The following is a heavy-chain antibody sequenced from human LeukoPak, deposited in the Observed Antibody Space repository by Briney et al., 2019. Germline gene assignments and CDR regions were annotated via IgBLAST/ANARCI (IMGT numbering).Heavy chain of an antibody. Sequence: PGRSLRLSCAASGFTFDDYAMHWVRQAPGKGLEWVSVISWNSGSVGYADSVKGRFTISRGNAKNSLYLQMNSLRAEDTALYYCAKAEYYDILTGYSLDYWGQGTLVTVSS. V-gene: IGHV3-9*01. D-gene: IGHD3-9*01. CDR3: AKAEYYDILTGYSLDY. J-gene: IGHJ4*02. CDR2: ISWNSGSV. CDR1: GFTFDDYA.